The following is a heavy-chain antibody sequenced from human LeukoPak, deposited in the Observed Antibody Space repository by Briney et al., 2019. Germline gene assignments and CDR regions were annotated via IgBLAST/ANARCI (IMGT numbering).Heavy chain of an antibody. CDR1: GFTFSSYA. Sequence: GGSLRLSCAASGFTFSSYAMSGVRQAPGKGLEWVSAISGSGGSTYYADSVKGRFTISRDNSKNTLYLQMNSLRAEDTAVYYCAKFDCSSTSCYSADYYYYGMDVWGQGTTVTVSS. CDR3: AKFDCSSTSCYSADYYYYGMDV. J-gene: IGHJ6*02. V-gene: IGHV3-23*01. CDR2: ISGSGGST. D-gene: IGHD2-2*02.